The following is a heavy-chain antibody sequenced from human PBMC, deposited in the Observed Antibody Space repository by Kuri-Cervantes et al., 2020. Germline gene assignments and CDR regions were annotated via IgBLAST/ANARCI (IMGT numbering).Heavy chain of an antibody. CDR2: IYYSGST. CDR3: ARGSSWYRDWFDP. D-gene: IGHD6-13*01. V-gene: IGHV4-61*01. J-gene: IGHJ5*02. CDR1: GGPVSSGSYY. Sequence: ESLKISCTVSGGPVSSGSYYWSWIRQPPGKGLEWIGYIYYSGSTNYNPSLKSRVTISVDTSKNQFSLKLSSVTAADTAVYYCARGSSWYRDWFDPWGQGTLVTVSS.